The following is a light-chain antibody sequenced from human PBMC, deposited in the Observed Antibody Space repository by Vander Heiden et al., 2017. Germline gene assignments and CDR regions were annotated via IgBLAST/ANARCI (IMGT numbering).Light chain of an antibody. Sequence: DAQLTQSPSSLSASVGDRITITCRTSQSVTTYLNWYQQKPGKAHQLLIYSASHLHSGVPSRFSGSGSGTDFTLTISSLQPEDFATYYCQQSYSTSALTFGGGTKVDIK. J-gene: IGKJ4*01. CDR3: QQSYSTSALT. CDR2: SAS. CDR1: QSVTTY. V-gene: IGKV1-39*01.